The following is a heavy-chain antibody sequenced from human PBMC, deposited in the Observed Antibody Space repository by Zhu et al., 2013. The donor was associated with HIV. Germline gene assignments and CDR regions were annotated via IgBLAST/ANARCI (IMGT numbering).Heavy chain of an antibody. J-gene: IGHJ4*03. Sequence: QVQLVQSGAEVKKPGASVKVSCKASGYTFSNYDINWVRQATGQGLEWMGWMNPNSGNTGYGQKFRGRLTMTRNTSITTAYMELSSLTSEDTAVYFCARGYAISMIRGXQGDYVGPGTLITVSS. CDR3: ARGYAISMIRGXQGDY. V-gene: IGHV1-8*01. CDR2: MNPNSGNT. CDR1: GYTFSNYD. D-gene: IGHD3-10*01.